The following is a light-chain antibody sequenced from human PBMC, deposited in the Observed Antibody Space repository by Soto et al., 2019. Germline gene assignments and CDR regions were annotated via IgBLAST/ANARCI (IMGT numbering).Light chain of an antibody. V-gene: IGKV1-39*01. J-gene: IGKJ4*01. CDR3: QQSYSTPRLT. Sequence: DIQMTQSPSSLSASVGDRVTITCRASQSISSYLNWYQQKPGKAPKLLIYAASSLQSGVPSRFTGSGSATHFTLIISSLQPEDFATYYCQQSYSTPRLTFGGGTKVEIK. CDR2: AAS. CDR1: QSISSY.